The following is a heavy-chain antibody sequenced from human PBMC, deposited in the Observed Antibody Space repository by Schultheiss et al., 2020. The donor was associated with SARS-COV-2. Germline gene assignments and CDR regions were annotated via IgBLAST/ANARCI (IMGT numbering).Heavy chain of an antibody. CDR3: ARDDGKYSSGWWVAGHYYYYGMDV. V-gene: IGHV3-48*01. CDR1: GYSFTSYW. D-gene: IGHD6-19*01. CDR2: ISSSSSTI. Sequence: GESLKISCKGSGYSFTSYWIGWVRQAPGKGLEWVSYISSSSSTIYYADSVKGRFTISRDNAKNSLYLQMNSLRAEDTAVYYCARDDGKYSSGWWVAGHYYYYGMDVWGQGTTVTVSS. J-gene: IGHJ6*02.